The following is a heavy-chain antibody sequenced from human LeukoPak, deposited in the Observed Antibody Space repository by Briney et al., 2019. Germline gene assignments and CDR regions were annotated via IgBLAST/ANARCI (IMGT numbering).Heavy chain of an antibody. Sequence: PGGSLRLSCAASGFTFSSYAMHWVRQAPGKGLEYVSAISSNGGSTYYANSVKGRFTISRDNSKNTLYLQMGSLRAEDMAVYYCARVPSRYDSSDYWGQGTLITVSS. J-gene: IGHJ4*02. CDR1: GFTFSSYA. V-gene: IGHV3-64*01. D-gene: IGHD3-3*01. CDR3: ARVPSRYDSSDY. CDR2: ISSNGGST.